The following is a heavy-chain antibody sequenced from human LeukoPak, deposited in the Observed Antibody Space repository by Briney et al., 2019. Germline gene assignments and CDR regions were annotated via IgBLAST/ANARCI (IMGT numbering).Heavy chain of an antibody. CDR2: INHSGST. Sequence: SETLSLTCAVYGGSFSGYYWSWIRQPPGKGLEWIGEINHSGSTNYNPSLKSRVTISVDTSKNQFSLKLSSVTAADTAVYYCARGPITIFGVVRLRGAFDIWGQGTMVTVSS. V-gene: IGHV4-34*01. CDR1: GGSFSGYY. D-gene: IGHD3-3*01. J-gene: IGHJ3*02. CDR3: ARGPITIFGVVRLRGAFDI.